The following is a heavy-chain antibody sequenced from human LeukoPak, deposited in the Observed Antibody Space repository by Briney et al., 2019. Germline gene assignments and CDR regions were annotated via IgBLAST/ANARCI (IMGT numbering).Heavy chain of an antibody. Sequence: SVKVSCKASGGTFSSYAISWVRQAPGQGLEWMGRIIPIFGTANYAQKFQGRVTITTDESTSTAYMELSSLRSEDTAAYYCATLPVGYYYMDVWGKGTTVTVSS. J-gene: IGHJ6*03. V-gene: IGHV1-69*05. D-gene: IGHD1-26*01. CDR3: ATLPVGYYYMDV. CDR2: IIPIFGTA. CDR1: GGTFSSYA.